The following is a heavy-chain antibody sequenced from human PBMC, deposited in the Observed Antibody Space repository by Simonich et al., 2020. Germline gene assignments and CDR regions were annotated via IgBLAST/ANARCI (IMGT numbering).Heavy chain of an antibody. Sequence: QVQLVESGGGVVQPGRSLRLSCAASGVTFSSYAMQWDGQAPGRVLASVAVKSNAGRNKNYANAGKGRFTNSRDNAKNTLYLQMNSLSAEDTAVYYCAREDPLLYAFDIWGQGTMVTVSS. J-gene: IGHJ3*02. CDR1: GVTFSSYA. V-gene: IGHV3-30*07. CDR3: AREDPLLYAFDI. D-gene: IGHD2-15*01. CDR2: KSNAGRNK.